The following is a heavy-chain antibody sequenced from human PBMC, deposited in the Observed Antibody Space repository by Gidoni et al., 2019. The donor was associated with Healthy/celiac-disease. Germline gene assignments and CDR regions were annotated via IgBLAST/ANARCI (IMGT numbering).Heavy chain of an antibody. J-gene: IGHJ4*02. CDR2: ISWNSGSI. Sequence: EVQLVESGGGLVQPGRSLRLSCAASGFTFDDYAMHWVRQAPGQGLEWVSGISWNSGSIGYADSVKGRFTISRDNAKNSLYLQMNSLRAEDTALYYCAKDSGFGELSISSLFDYWGQGTLVTVSS. V-gene: IGHV3-9*01. D-gene: IGHD3-10*01. CDR1: GFTFDDYA. CDR3: AKDSGFGELSISSLFDY.